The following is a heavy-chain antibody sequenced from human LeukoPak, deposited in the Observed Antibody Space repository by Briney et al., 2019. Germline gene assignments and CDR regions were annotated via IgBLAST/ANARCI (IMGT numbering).Heavy chain of an antibody. V-gene: IGHV4-59*01. Sequence: PSETLSLTCTVSGGSISSYYWSWIRQPPGKGLEWIGYIYYSGSTNYNPSLKSRVTILVDTSKNQFPLKLSSVTAADTAVYYCASGGVPAAIPDWFDPWGQGTLVTVSS. J-gene: IGHJ5*02. D-gene: IGHD2-2*02. CDR3: ASGGVPAAIPDWFDP. CDR1: GGSISSYY. CDR2: IYYSGST.